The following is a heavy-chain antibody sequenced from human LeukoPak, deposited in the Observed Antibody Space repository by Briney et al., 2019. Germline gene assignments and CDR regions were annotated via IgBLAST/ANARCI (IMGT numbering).Heavy chain of an antibody. V-gene: IGHV4-34*01. J-gene: IGHJ6*03. CDR1: GGSFSGYY. CDR3: ARGYYMDV. CDR2: INHSGST. Sequence: SETLSLTCAVYGGSFSGYYWSWIRQPPGKGLEWIGEINHSGSTNYNPSLKSRVTISVDTSKNQFSLKLSSVTAADTAVYYCARGYYMDVWGKGPTVTVSS.